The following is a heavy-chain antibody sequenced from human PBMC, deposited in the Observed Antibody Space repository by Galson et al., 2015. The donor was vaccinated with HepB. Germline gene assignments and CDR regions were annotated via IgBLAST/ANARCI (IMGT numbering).Heavy chain of an antibody. CDR2: ISSSGSTI. D-gene: IGHD5-18*01. CDR3: ARDLYSYGPRYYYGMDV. CDR1: GFTFSSYE. V-gene: IGHV3-48*03. Sequence: SLRLSCAASGFTFSSYEMNWVRQAPGKGLEWVSYISSSGSTIYYADSVKGRFTISRDNAKNSLYLQMNSLRAEDTAVYYCARDLYSYGPRYYYGMDVWGQGTTVTVSS. J-gene: IGHJ6*02.